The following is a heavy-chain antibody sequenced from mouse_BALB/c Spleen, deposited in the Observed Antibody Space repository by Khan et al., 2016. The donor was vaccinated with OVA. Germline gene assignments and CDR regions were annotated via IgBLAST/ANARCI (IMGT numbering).Heavy chain of an antibody. CDR3: AGGFDY. CDR1: GHTFTAYY. V-gene: IGHV1-84*02. J-gene: IGHJ2*01. CDR2: IHPGSANT. Sequence: QIQLVQSGPELVKPGASVKMSCKASGHTFTAYYINWVKQTPGQGLQWIGWIHPGSANTKYNERFKGKATLTVDTSSSTAYMQLSSLTSEDTAVYFCAGGFDYWGHGTTLTVSS.